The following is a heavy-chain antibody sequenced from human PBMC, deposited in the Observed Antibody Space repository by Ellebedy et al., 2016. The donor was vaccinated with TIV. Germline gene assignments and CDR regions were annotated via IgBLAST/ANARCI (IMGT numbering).Heavy chain of an antibody. CDR3: ARDGNRQIQLSEYYFDY. CDR2: ISSGSTTI. V-gene: IGHV3-48*04. CDR1: GFTFSTYS. Sequence: VGSLRLSCAASGFTFSTYSMNWVRQAPGKGLEWISYISSGSTTIYHADSVKGRFTISRDNAKNSLYLQINSLRAEDTAVYYCARDGNRQIQLSEYYFDYWGQGTLVTVSS. J-gene: IGHJ4*02. D-gene: IGHD5-18*01.